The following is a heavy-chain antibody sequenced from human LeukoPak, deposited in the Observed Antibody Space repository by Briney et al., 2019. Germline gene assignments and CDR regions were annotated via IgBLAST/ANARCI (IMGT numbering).Heavy chain of an antibody. D-gene: IGHD5-24*01. V-gene: IGHV3-21*01. CDR2: ISSGSSHI. CDR1: GFIFSTHS. CDR3: VRDFRTQLDGYSPPYHFDY. J-gene: IGHJ4*02. Sequence: GGSLRLSCAASGFIFSTHSMSWVRQSPGKGLEWVSSISSGSSHIYYADSMKGRFTISRDNARNSLFLQMNSLRAEDTAVYCCVRDFRTQLDGYSPPYHFDYWGQGALVTVSS.